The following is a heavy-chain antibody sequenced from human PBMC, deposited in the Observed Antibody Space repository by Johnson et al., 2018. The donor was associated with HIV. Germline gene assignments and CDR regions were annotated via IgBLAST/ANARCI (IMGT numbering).Heavy chain of an antibody. CDR1: GFTFSSYW. Sequence: VQLVESGGGVVQPGRSLRLSCAASGFTFSSYWMSWVRQAPGKGLEWVANIKQDGSEKYYVDSVKGRFTISRDNAKDSLYLQMNSLRAEETAGYYCAREVRRLLRFDAFDIWGQGTMVTVSS. CDR3: AREVRRLLRFDAFDI. J-gene: IGHJ3*02. D-gene: IGHD5-24*01. CDR2: IKQDGSEK. V-gene: IGHV3-7*01.